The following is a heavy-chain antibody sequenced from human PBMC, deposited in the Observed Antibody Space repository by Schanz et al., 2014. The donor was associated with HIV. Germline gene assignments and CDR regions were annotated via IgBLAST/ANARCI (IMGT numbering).Heavy chain of an antibody. J-gene: IGHJ4*02. V-gene: IGHV1-69*01. Sequence: QVQLVQSGAEVKKPGSSVKVSCKASGGTLSNYGISWVRQAPGQGLEWMGGIIRIFGSANYAPKFQDKVTITADESTSTAYMELSSLRSEDTAVYYCARSRYGDYPYYFDYWGQGTLVTVSS. CDR3: ARSRYGDYPYYFDY. CDR1: GGTLSNYG. D-gene: IGHD4-17*01. CDR2: IIRIFGSA.